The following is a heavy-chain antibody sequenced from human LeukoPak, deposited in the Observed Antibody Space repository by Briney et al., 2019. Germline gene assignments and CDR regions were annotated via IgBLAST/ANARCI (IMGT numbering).Heavy chain of an antibody. CDR2: IYYSGST. CDR1: APFIARSSHG. V-gene: IGHV4-39*01. J-gene: IGHJ4*02. CDR3: AISASSGYHDY. Sequence: TTSQTLSLTCPVSAPFIARSSHGSAWIRQPPGKGLEWIGSIYYSGSTYYNPSLKSRITLSVDTSKNQFALKLSSVTAADTAVYNCAISASSGYHDYWGQGTLVTVSS. D-gene: IGHD3-22*01.